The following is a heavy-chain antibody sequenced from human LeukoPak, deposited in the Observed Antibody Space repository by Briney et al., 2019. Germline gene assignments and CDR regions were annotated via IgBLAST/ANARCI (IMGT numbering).Heavy chain of an antibody. CDR2: IWYDGSNK. CDR3: AKDREAAADY. Sequence: PGRSLRLSCAASGFTFSSYGMHWVRQAPGKGLEWVAVIWYDGSNKYYADSVKGRFTISRDNSKNTLYLQMNSLRAEDTAIYYCAKDREAAADYWGQGALVTVSS. CDR1: GFTFSSYG. V-gene: IGHV3-33*06. D-gene: IGHD6-13*01. J-gene: IGHJ4*02.